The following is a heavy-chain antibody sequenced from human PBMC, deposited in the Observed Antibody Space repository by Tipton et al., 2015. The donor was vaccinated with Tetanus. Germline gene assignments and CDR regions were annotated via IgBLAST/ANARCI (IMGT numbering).Heavy chain of an antibody. CDR2: IYYSGST. Sequence: TLSLTCTVSGGSISSGDYYWSWIRQPPGKGLEWIGYIYYSGSTYYNPSLKSRVTISEDTSKNQFSLKLSSVTAADTAVYYCARDGDSSGYYYDDWSQGTLVTVSS. CDR1: GGSISSGDYY. V-gene: IGHV4-30-4*01. D-gene: IGHD3-22*01. J-gene: IGHJ4*02. CDR3: ARDGDSSGYYYDD.